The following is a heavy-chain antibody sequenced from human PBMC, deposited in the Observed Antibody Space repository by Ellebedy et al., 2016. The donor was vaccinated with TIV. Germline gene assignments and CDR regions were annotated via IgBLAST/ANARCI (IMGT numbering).Heavy chain of an antibody. Sequence: GGSLRLXCAASGFTFSSYWMSWVRQAPGKGLEWVSYISSSSSTIYYADSVRGRFTISRDNAKNSLYLQMNSLRAEDTAVYYCARDSVGLSHMPYYYGMDVWGQGTTVTVSS. CDR2: ISSSSSTI. V-gene: IGHV3-48*04. CDR1: GFTFSSYW. J-gene: IGHJ6*02. CDR3: ARDSVGLSHMPYYYGMDV. D-gene: IGHD1-26*01.